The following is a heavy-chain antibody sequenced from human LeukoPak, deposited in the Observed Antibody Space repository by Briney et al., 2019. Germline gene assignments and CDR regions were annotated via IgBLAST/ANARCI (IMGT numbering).Heavy chain of an antibody. CDR3: AREYSGYDDY. Sequence: SETLSLTCTVSGGSISSSSYYWGWIRQPPGKGLEWIGSIYYSGSTYYNPSLKSRVTISVDTSKNQFSLKLSSVTAADTAVYYCAREYSGYDDYWGQGTLVTVSS. CDR2: IYYSGST. CDR1: GGSISSSSYY. V-gene: IGHV4-39*07. J-gene: IGHJ4*02. D-gene: IGHD5-12*01.